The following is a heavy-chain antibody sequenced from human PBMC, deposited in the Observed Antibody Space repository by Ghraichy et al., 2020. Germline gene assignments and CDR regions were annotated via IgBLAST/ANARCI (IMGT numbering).Heavy chain of an antibody. V-gene: IGHV4-59*01. Sequence: SQTLSLTCTVSGGSISSYYWSWIRQPPGKGLEWIGYIYYSGSTNYNPSLKSRVTISVDTSKNQFSLKLSSVTAADTAVYYCARDDYYGMDVWGQGTTVTVSS. CDR2: IYYSGST. CDR1: GGSISSYY. J-gene: IGHJ6*02. CDR3: ARDDYYGMDV.